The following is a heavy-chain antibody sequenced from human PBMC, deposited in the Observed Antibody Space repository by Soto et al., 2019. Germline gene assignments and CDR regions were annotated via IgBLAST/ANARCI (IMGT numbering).Heavy chain of an antibody. V-gene: IGHV4-39*01. CDR3: ARRGGRYCSSSSCYPYGMDV. J-gene: IGHJ6*02. CDR1: GGSISGSKYY. Sequence: SETLSLTCTASGGSISGSKYYWGWIRQPPWKGLEWIGSIYYSGSTYYNPSLKSRVSISVDTSKNQFSLKLSSVTAADTAVYYCARRGGRYCSSSSCYPYGMDVWGQGXTVTVSS. D-gene: IGHD2-2*01. CDR2: IYYSGST.